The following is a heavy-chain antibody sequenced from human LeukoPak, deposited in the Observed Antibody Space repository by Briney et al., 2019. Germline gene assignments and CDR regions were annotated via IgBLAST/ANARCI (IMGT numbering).Heavy chain of an antibody. V-gene: IGHV1-58*01. D-gene: IGHD1-1*01. Sequence: GTSVKVSCKASGFTFTNSAVRWVREARGQRLEWIGWIVVGSAYTNYAQKFQERVTITRDMSTSTAYMELSSLRSEDTAVYYCATESRNDAYYYYGMDVWGKGTTVTVSS. CDR1: GFTFTNSA. J-gene: IGHJ6*04. CDR3: ATESRNDAYYYYGMDV. CDR2: IVVGSAYT.